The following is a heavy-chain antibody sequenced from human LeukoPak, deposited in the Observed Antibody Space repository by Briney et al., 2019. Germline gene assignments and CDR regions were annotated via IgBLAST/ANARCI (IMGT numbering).Heavy chain of an antibody. Sequence: GGSLRLSCAASGFTFSNAWMSWVRQAPGKGLEWVGRIKSKTDGGTTDYAAPVKGRFTISRDDSKNTLYLQMNSLKTEDTAVYYCTNDYGDYLHPYFDLWGRGTLVTVSS. J-gene: IGHJ2*01. CDR1: GFTFSNAW. V-gene: IGHV3-15*01. CDR2: IKSKTDGGTT. D-gene: IGHD4-17*01. CDR3: TNDYGDYLHPYFDL.